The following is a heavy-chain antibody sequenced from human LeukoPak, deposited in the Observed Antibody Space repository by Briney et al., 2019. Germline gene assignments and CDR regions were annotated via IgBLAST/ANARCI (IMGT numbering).Heavy chain of an antibody. Sequence: GGSLRLSCAASGFTVSSNYMSWVRQAPGKGLEWVSLIYSGGSTYYADSVKGRFTISRDNSKNTLYLQMNSLRVEDTAVYYCARVTKGVHWGQGTLVTVSS. CDR1: GFTVSSNY. CDR3: ARVTKGVH. V-gene: IGHV3-66*01. CDR2: IYSGGST. J-gene: IGHJ4*02. D-gene: IGHD3-10*01.